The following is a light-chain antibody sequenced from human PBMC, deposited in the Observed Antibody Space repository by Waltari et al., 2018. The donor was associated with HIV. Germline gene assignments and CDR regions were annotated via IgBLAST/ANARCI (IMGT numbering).Light chain of an antibody. J-gene: IGLJ2*01. Sequence: SYVLTQPPSVSVAPGQTARFTCGGNNIGSKSVHWYQQKPGQAPLLVLFDDSDRPSGIPEQFSGSNPGNTATLTISRVEAGDEADYYCQVWDSSSDVVFGGGTKLTVL. CDR3: QVWDSSSDVV. CDR2: DDS. V-gene: IGLV3-21*02. CDR1: NIGSKS.